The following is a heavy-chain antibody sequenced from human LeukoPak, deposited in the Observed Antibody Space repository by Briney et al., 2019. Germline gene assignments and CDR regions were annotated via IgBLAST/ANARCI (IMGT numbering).Heavy chain of an antibody. CDR1: GLSMSADQ. D-gene: IGHD2-21*01. V-gene: IGHV4-4*09. J-gene: IGHJ4*02. Sequence: SDTLSLTSTISGLSMSADQWSWVRQSPEKGLEWIGCTNTQGETSNNPSLKSRLNTSVDTSKSQFSLRLTSVTAANTAVYYCATANDAKIAPFDHWGQGAPVTASS. CDR3: ATANDAKIAPFDH. CDR2: TNTQGET.